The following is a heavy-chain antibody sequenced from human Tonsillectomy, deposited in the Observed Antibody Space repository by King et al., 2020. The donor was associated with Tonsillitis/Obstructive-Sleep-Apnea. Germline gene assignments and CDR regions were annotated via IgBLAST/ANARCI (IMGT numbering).Heavy chain of an antibody. CDR2: IYYSGST. J-gene: IGHJ5*02. V-gene: IGHV4-39*01. Sequence: QLQESGPGLVKPSGTLSLTCTVSGGSISSSSYYWGWIRQPPGKGLGWIGSIYYSGSTYYNPSLKSRVPISVDTSKNPFSLKLSSLTAADTAVYYCARQDYGDYRFDPWGQGTLVTVSS. CDR1: GGSISSSSYY. CDR3: ARQDYGDYRFDP. D-gene: IGHD4-17*01.